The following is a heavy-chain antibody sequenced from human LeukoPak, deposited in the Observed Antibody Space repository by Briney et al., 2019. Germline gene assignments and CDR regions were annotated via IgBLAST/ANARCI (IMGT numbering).Heavy chain of an antibody. CDR1: GFTFSSYE. Sequence: GSLRHSCAASGFTFSSYEMNWVRQAPGKGLEWVSYISSSGSTIYYADSVKGRFTISRDNAKNSLYLQMNSLRAEDTAVYYCARDDIVATISQVPYGMDVWGKGTTVTVSS. CDR2: ISSSGSTI. V-gene: IGHV3-48*03. J-gene: IGHJ6*04. CDR3: ARDDIVATISQVPYGMDV. D-gene: IGHD5-12*01.